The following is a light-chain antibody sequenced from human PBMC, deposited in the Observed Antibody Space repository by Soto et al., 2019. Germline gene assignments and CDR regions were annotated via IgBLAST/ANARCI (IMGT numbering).Light chain of an antibody. CDR2: AAS. CDR3: QQYGNSPQT. Sequence: EIVLQQSLDTVSLSPGEGSSLSCRASQSVHTFLAWYQQKPGQAPRLLIYAASSRATGIPDRFSGSGSGTDFTLTISRLEPEDFAVYYCQQYGNSPQTFGQGTKVDIK. J-gene: IGKJ1*01. CDR1: QSVHTF. V-gene: IGKV3-20*01.